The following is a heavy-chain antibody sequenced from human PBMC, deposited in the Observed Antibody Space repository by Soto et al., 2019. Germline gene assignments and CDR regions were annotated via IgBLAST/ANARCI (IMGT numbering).Heavy chain of an antibody. Sequence: EVQLVESGGGLVQPGGSLKLSCAASGFTFSGSAMHWVRQASGKGLEWVGRIRSKANSYATAYAASVKCSFTISRDDSKNTASLQMNRLKTEDTAVYYCGAMGATDYWGQGTLVNVSS. CDR1: GFTFSGSA. CDR3: GAMGATDY. CDR2: IRSKANSYAT. D-gene: IGHD5-18*01. V-gene: IGHV3-73*02. J-gene: IGHJ4*02.